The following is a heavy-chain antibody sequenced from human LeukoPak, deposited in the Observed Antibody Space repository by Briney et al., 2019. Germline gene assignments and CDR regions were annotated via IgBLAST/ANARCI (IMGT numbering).Heavy chain of an antibody. J-gene: IGHJ6*03. Sequence: SETLSLTCTVSGGSISSYYWSWIRQPPGKGLEWIVYIYYSGSTNYNPSLKSRVTISVDTSKNQFSLKLSSVTAADTAVYYCATAVAERSGLLYYYYYMDVWGKGTTVTVSS. D-gene: IGHD3-3*01. CDR3: ATAVAERSGLLYYYYYMDV. CDR2: IYYSGST. V-gene: IGHV4-59*01. CDR1: GGSISSYY.